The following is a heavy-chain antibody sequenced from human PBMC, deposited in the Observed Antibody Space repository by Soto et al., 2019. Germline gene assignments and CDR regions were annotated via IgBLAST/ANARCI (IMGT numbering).Heavy chain of an antibody. Sequence: EVQLVESGGGLVKPGGSLRLSCAASGFTFSSYSMNWVRQAPGKGLEWVSSISSSSSYIYYADSVKGRFTISRDNAKNSLYLQMNSLRAEDTAVYYCARRPNYYDSSGDAFDIWGQGTMVTVSS. CDR2: ISSSSSYI. CDR3: ARRPNYYDSSGDAFDI. CDR1: GFTFSSYS. D-gene: IGHD3-22*01. J-gene: IGHJ3*02. V-gene: IGHV3-21*01.